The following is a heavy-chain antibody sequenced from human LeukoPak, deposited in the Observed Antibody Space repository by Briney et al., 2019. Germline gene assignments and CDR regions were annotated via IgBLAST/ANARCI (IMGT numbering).Heavy chain of an antibody. CDR3: ARVLRGGQDLDY. Sequence: GSLRLSCAASGFTFSTYAVNWVRQAPGKGLEWVANINRDGSQKYYADSVKGRFTISRDNAKDSLDLQMNSLKAVDTAVYYCARVLRGGQDLDYWGQGTLVTVSS. V-gene: IGHV3-7*01. J-gene: IGHJ4*02. CDR1: GFTFSTYA. CDR2: INRDGSQK.